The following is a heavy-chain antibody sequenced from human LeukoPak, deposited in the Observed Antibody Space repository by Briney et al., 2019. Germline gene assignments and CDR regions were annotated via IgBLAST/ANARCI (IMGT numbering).Heavy chain of an antibody. CDR2: IYYSGST. CDR1: GVSISSGGYY. V-gene: IGHV4-31*03. J-gene: IGHJ6*02. CDR3: AREDRYYYYGMDV. Sequence: SETLSLTCTVSGVSISSGGYYWSWIRQHPGKGLEWIGYIYYSGSTYYNPSLKSRVTISVDTSKNQFSLKLSSVTAADTAVYYCAREDRYYYYGMDVWGQGTTVTVSS.